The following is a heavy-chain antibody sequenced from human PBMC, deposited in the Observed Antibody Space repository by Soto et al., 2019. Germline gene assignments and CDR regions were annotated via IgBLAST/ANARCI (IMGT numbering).Heavy chain of an antibody. J-gene: IGHJ6*03. V-gene: IGHV5-51*01. CDR3: ARNARGYSGNELSKDYYYSYMDV. CDR2: IYPGDSDT. D-gene: IGHD5-12*01. Sequence: GESLKISCKGSGYSFTSYWIGWVRQMPGKGLEWMGIIYPGDSDTRYSPSFQGQVTISADKSISTAYLQWSSLKASDTAMYYCARNARGYSGNELSKDYYYSYMDVWGKGTTVTVSS. CDR1: GYSFTSYW.